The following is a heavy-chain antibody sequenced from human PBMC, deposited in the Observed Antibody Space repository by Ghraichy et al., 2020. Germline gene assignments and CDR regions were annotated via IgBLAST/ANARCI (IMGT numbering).Heavy chain of an antibody. CDR1: GFDFREYH. D-gene: IGHD6-19*01. CDR2: IHSSGRSV. V-gene: IGHV3-48*02. CDR3: VHGGWDG. Sequence: GGSLRLSCAASGFDFREYHMNWVRQAPGKGLEWISYIHSSGRSVHYADSVKGRFTISRDNAKNSLYLQMDRLRDEDTALYYCVHGGWDGWGQGTLVTVSS. J-gene: IGHJ4*02.